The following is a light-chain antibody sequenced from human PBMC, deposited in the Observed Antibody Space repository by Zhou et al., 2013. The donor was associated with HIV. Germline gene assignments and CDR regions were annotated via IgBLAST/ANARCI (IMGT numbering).Light chain of an antibody. J-gene: IGKJ1*01. CDR3: QQYGSSPWT. Sequence: EIVLTQSPGTLSLSPGERATLSCRASQSVTDNYLAWYQQKPGQAPRLLVYGTSSRAAGIPDRFSGSGSGTDFTLTISRLEPEDSAVYHCQQYGSSPWTFGQGTKVEIK. V-gene: IGKV3-20*01. CDR1: QSVTDNY. CDR2: GTS.